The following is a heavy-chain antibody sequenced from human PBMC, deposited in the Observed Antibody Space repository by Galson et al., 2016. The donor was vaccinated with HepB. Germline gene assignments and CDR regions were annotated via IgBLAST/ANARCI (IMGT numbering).Heavy chain of an antibody. V-gene: IGHV1-69*06. CDR1: GGTFSGYS. J-gene: IGHJ6*03. CDR2: ITPLFDTP. CDR3: ARVMDSYSYMDV. D-gene: IGHD3-10*01. Sequence: SVKVSCKVSGGTFSGYSISWVRQAPGQGLQWMGGITPLFDTPTYSQKFQGRVTITADKSTTTAHMELSSLKSEDTAVYYCARVMDSYSYMDVWGKGTTVTVSS.